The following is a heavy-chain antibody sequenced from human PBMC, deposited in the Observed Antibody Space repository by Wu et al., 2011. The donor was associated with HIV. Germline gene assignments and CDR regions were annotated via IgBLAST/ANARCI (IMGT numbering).Heavy chain of an antibody. V-gene: IGHV1-2*02. CDR1: GYAFTAYY. J-gene: IGHJ4*02. CDR2: INPSNGGT. CDR3: TRGGFYDRSGVNLDL. D-gene: IGHD3-22*01. Sequence: QIQLVQSGVEVKKPGASVKVSCETSGYAFTAYYIHWIRQVPGKGLEWMGWINPSNGGTTYAQKFQGRVTMTRDTSSSAVYMELSRLKSDDTAVFYCTRGGFYDRSGVNLDLWGQGTLVIVSS.